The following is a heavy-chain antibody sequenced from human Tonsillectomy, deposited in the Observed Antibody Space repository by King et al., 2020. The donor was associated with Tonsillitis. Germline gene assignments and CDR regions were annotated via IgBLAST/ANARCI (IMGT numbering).Heavy chain of an antibody. CDR2: ISYSGST. CDR3: ATRAYSSGAPFRF. Sequence: VQLQQSGPGLVKPSETLSLTCSVSGGSINNFYWGWIRQSPGKGLDWIGHISYSGSTNYNPSLKSRTTISADASKNEFYLRLNSVTAADTAVYYCATRAYSSGAPFRFWGQGPRVAVSS. V-gene: IGHV4-59*03. D-gene: IGHD5-18*01. J-gene: IGHJ4*02. CDR1: GGSINNFY.